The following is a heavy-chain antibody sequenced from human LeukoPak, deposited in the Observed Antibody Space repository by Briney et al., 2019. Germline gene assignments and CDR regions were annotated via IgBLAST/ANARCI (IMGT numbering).Heavy chain of an antibody. CDR2: ITGSGAR. Sequence: RTGGSLRLSCAAPGFTFNNCAMNWARQAPGKGLEWVSSITGSGARYYADSVKGRFTISRDTSKNTLSLQMNSLRADDTAVYYCARDNGENYHTAFDYWGQGTLVTVSS. D-gene: IGHD2-8*01. CDR3: ARDNGENYHTAFDY. CDR1: GFTFNNCA. J-gene: IGHJ4*02. V-gene: IGHV3-23*01.